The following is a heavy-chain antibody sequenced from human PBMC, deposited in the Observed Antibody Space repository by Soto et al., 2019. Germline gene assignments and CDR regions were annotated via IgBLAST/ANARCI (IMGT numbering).Heavy chain of an antibody. CDR2: IYYSGST. CDR1: GGYISSGGYY. D-gene: IGHD5-12*01. CDR3: ARRSDYETFDF. J-gene: IGHJ4*02. Sequence: QVQLQESGPGLVKPSQTLSLTCTVSGGYISSGGYYWSWIRQHPGNGLEWIGYIYYSGSTYYNPSLKSRLKISVDTSKNQFSLNLSSVTAADTAVYYCARRSDYETFDFWGQGTLVTVSS. V-gene: IGHV4-31*03.